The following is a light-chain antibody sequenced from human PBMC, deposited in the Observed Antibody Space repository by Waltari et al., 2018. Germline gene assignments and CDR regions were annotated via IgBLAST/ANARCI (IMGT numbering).Light chain of an antibody. J-gene: IGKJ1*01. CDR3: LQYNDWPPWT. CDR1: QSVFSN. V-gene: IGKV3-15*01. Sequence: DIVITQSPATLSVSPGERATLSCRASQSVFSNLAWYQQKPGQAPRLLIFGAYTRATDIPGRFSGSGSGTEFTLTISSLQSEDAAVYYCLQYNDWPPWTFGQGTTVEIK. CDR2: GAY.